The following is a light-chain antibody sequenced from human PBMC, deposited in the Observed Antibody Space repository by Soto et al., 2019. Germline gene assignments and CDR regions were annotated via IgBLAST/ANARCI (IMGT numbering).Light chain of an antibody. CDR2: AAS. CDR1: QGIGKH. Sequence: DIQMTQSPSSLSASVGDRVTITCRASQGIGKHLGWYQQKPGKVPKRLVYAASSLHTGVPSRFSGSGSGTEFTLTISSLQPEDIATYYCLQHDTHPWTFGQGTKVEIK. CDR3: LQHDTHPWT. J-gene: IGKJ1*01. V-gene: IGKV1-17*01.